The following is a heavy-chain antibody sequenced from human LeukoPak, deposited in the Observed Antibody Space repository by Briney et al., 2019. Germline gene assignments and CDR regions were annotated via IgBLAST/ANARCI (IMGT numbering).Heavy chain of an antibody. D-gene: IGHD3-16*01. CDR1: GGSISSSSYY. CDR3: ARQSLGIKRLHLDY. V-gene: IGHV4-61*05. CDR2: IYYSGST. Sequence: KPSETLSLTCTVSGGSISSSSYYWVWIRQPPGEGLEWIGYIYYSGSTNYNPSLKSRVTISVDTSKDQFSLKLSSVTAADTAVYYCARQSLGIKRLHLDYWGQGTLVTVSS. J-gene: IGHJ4*02.